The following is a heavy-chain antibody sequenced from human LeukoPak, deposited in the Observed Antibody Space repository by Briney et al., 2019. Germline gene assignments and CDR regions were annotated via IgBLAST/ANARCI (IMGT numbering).Heavy chain of an antibody. D-gene: IGHD6-19*01. CDR1: GYTFTSYD. CDR3: ARNDPGSGWYGSDY. J-gene: IGHJ4*02. Sequence: RASVKVSCKASGYTFTSYDINWVRQAPGQGLEWMGIINPSGGSTSYAQKFQGRVTMTRDTSTSTVYMELSSLRSDDTAVYYCARNDPGSGWYGSDYWGQGTLVTVSS. V-gene: IGHV1-46*01. CDR2: INPSGGST.